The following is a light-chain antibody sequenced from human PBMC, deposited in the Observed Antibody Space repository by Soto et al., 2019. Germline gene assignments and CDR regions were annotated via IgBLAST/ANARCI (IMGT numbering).Light chain of an antibody. CDR2: DAS. J-gene: IGKJ5*01. Sequence: EIVLTQSPGTLSLSPGERATLSCRASQSVGSYLAWYQQKPGQAPRLLIYDASNRATGIPARFSGSGSGTDFTLTISSLEPEDFAVYYCQQRSNWPPITFGQGTRLEI. CDR1: QSVGSY. CDR3: QQRSNWPPIT. V-gene: IGKV3-11*01.